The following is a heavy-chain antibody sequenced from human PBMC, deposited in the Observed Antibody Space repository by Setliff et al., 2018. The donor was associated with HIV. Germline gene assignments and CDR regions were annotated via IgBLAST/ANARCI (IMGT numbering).Heavy chain of an antibody. Sequence: ASVKVSCKASGYTFNDYGISWVRQAPGHGLEWMGWISGHNGYTNYAQKVQDRVTMTTDTSTSTAYMELRSLRSEDTAVYYCARDSLPPPQEYYEYCSGASCHWFDSWGQGTQVTVSS. J-gene: IGHJ5*01. CDR2: ISGHNGYT. CDR1: GYTFNDYG. D-gene: IGHD2-15*01. V-gene: IGHV1-18*01. CDR3: ARDSLPPPQEYYEYCSGASCHWFDS.